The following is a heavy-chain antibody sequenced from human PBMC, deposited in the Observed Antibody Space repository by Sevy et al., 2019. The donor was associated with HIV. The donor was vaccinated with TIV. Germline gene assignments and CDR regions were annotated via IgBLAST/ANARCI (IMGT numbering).Heavy chain of an antibody. J-gene: IGHJ4*02. V-gene: IGHV3-64D*06. D-gene: IGHD3-16*02. CDR1: GFTFSSYA. CDR3: VKAGLRLGELSLYYFDY. Sequence: GGSLRLSCSASGFTFSSYAMHWVRQAPGKGLEYVSAISSNGGSTYYADSVKGRFTISRDNSKNTLYLQMSSLRAEDTAVYYCVKAGLRLGELSLYYFDYWGQGTLVTVSS. CDR2: ISSNGGST.